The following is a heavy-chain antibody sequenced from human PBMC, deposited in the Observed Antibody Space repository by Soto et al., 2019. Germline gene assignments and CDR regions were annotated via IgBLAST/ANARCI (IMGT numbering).Heavy chain of an antibody. Sequence: SETLSLTCTVSRASISTSSYYWGWIRQTPEKGLEWIGSIDYSGTTYYNPSLKSRVTISVDTSKNQFSLKLSYVTAADTAVYYCARVTDYYGSGSNTPTFDPWGQGNLVTFSS. CDR1: RASISTSSYY. CDR2: IDYSGTT. V-gene: IGHV4-39*07. CDR3: ARVTDYYGSGSNTPTFDP. D-gene: IGHD3-10*01. J-gene: IGHJ5*02.